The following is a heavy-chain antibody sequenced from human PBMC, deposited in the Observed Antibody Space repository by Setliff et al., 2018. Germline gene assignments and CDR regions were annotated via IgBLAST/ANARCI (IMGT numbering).Heavy chain of an antibody. Sequence: SVKVSCKASGGTFSSYAISWVRQAPGQGLEWMGGIIPIMGTANYAQKFQGRVTITADESTSTAYMELRSLRSEDTAVYYCARTPGVRYFDWLLPREAFDIWGQGKMVTVSS. CDR3: ARTPGVRYFDWLLPREAFDI. V-gene: IGHV1-69*13. D-gene: IGHD3-9*01. CDR2: IIPIMGTA. CDR1: GGTFSSYA. J-gene: IGHJ3*02.